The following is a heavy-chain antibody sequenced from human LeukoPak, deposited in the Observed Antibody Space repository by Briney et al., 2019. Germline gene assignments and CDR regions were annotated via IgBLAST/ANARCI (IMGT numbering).Heavy chain of an antibody. Sequence: ASVKVSCKASGGTFSSYAISWVRQAPGQGLEWMGGIIPIFGTANYAQKFQGRVTFTTDESTSTAYMELSSLRSEDTAVYYCARGDYGGPDYWGQGTLVTVSS. J-gene: IGHJ4*02. D-gene: IGHD4/OR15-4a*01. CDR1: GGTFSSYA. V-gene: IGHV1-69*05. CDR3: ARGDYGGPDY. CDR2: IIPIFGTA.